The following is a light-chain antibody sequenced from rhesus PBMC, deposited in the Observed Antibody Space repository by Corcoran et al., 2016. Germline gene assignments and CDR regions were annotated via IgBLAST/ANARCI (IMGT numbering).Light chain of an antibody. CDR2: AAS. CDR1: QGISSY. J-gene: IGKJ3*01. V-gene: IGKV1-28*01. Sequence: DIQMTQSPSSLSASVGDTVTITCRASQGISSYLNWFQQKPGKAPKLLIYAASSVESGVPSRFSGSGSGTEFTLTISSLQPEDFAADYSLQHNSYPFTFGPGTKLDIK. CDR3: LQHNSYPFT.